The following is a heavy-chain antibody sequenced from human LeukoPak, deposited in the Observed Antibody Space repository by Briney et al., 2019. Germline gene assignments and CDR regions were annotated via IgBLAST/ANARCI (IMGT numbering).Heavy chain of an antibody. Sequence: GGSLRLSCAASGFSVSSNYMSWVRQAPGKGLECVSVISGSGGSTSYADSVKGRFTISRDNSKNTLYLQMESLRVEDTAIYYCARDLDPRQYYYMDVWGKGTTVTVSS. CDR2: ISGSGGST. J-gene: IGHJ6*03. CDR3: ARDLDPRQYYYMDV. V-gene: IGHV3-23*01. CDR1: GFSVSSNY. D-gene: IGHD6-6*01.